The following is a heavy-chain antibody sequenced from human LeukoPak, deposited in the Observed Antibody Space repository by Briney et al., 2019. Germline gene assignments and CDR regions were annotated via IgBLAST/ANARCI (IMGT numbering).Heavy chain of an antibody. D-gene: IGHD5-18*01. Sequence: GRSLRLSCAASGITFRSYGMHWVRQAPGKGLEWVAFISYDGSNEYSADSVKGRFTISRDSSKNTLYLQMNSLRAEDTAVYYCAKDIRGYSYGYVDYWGQGTLVTVSS. CDR1: GITFRSYG. J-gene: IGHJ4*02. V-gene: IGHV3-30*18. CDR2: ISYDGSNE. CDR3: AKDIRGYSYGYVDY.